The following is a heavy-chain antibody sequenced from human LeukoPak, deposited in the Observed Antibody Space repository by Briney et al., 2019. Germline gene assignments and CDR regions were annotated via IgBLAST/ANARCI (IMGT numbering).Heavy chain of an antibody. CDR2: IYYSGST. Sequence: SETLSLTCTVSGGSISSGDYYWSWIRQPPGKGLEWIGYIYYSGSTYYNPSLKSRVTISVDTSKNQFSLKLSSVTAAGTAVYYCARNYGGYCSSTSCYTGAFDIWGQGTMVTVSS. J-gene: IGHJ3*02. CDR3: ARNYGGYCSSTSCYTGAFDI. CDR1: GGSISSGDYY. D-gene: IGHD2-2*02. V-gene: IGHV4-30-4*01.